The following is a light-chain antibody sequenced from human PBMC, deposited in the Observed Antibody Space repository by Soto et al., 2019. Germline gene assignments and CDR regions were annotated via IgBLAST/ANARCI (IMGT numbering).Light chain of an antibody. CDR2: DVT. Sequence: QSALTQPASVSGSPGQSITISCTGTSSDVGGYDYVSWYQQHPGKAPKLMIYDVTNRPSGVSNRFSGSKSGNTASLTISGLQAEDEADYYCISYASINTYVFGTGTEVTVL. V-gene: IGLV2-14*01. CDR3: ISYASINTYV. CDR1: SSDVGGYDY. J-gene: IGLJ1*01.